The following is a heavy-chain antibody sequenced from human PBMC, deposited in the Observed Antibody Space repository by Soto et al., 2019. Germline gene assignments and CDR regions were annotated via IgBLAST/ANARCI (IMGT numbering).Heavy chain of an antibody. J-gene: IGHJ5*02. D-gene: IGHD3-22*01. CDR1: GGSISSGYFY. V-gene: IGHV4-31*03. CDR3: VRYYYDSSGLNWFDP. CDR2: MYHSGNT. Sequence: TLSLPCTVSGGSISSGYFYCSWSRQHPGKGLEWIWYMYHSGNTYYNPSLKIRVTISLDTSKNQFSLKLTSVTAADTAVYYCVRYYYDSSGLNWFDPWGQGTLGTVSS.